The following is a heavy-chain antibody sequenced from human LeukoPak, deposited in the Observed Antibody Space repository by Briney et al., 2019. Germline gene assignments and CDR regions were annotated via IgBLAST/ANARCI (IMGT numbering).Heavy chain of an antibody. Sequence: PSQTLSLTCTVSGGSISSGSYYWSWIRQPAGKGLEWIGRIYTSGSTNYNPSLKSRVTISVDTSKNQFSLKLSSVTAADTAVYYCARQLGYCSSTNCRAFDPWGQGTLVTVSS. D-gene: IGHD2-2*01. V-gene: IGHV4-61*02. CDR3: ARQLGYCSSTNCRAFDP. J-gene: IGHJ5*02. CDR2: IYTSGST. CDR1: GGSISSGSYY.